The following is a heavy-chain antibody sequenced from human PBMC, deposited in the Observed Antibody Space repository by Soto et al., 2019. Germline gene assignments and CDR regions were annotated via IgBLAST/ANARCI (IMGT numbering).Heavy chain of an antibody. J-gene: IGHJ4*02. Sequence: EVQLLESGGGLVQPGGSLRLSCATSGFTFSSYAMSWVRQAPVKGLEWGSGMSVSGDSRYDADSVKGRFTISRDNSKSTLYLQMNSLRAEDTAVYYCATIFRYGDPEYWGQGVLVTVSS. CDR3: ATIFRYGDPEY. CDR2: MSVSGDSR. D-gene: IGHD2-21*02. CDR1: GFTFSSYA. V-gene: IGHV3-23*01.